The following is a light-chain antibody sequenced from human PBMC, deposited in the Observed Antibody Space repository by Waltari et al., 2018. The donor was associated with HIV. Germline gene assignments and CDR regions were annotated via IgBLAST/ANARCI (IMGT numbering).Light chain of an antibody. Sequence: AIQLTQSPSSLSASLGDRVTITCRASQAISTDSAWYQQKPGKPPKLLIYDASLLQRGVPPRFTGSGSGTDFTLTINSLQPEDFATYYCQQFKSLPLTFAGGTKVE. CDR1: QAISTD. V-gene: IGKV1-13*02. CDR2: DAS. J-gene: IGKJ4*01. CDR3: QQFKSLPLT.